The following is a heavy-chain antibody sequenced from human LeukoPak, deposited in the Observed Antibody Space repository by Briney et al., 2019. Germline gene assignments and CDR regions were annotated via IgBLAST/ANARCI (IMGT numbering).Heavy chain of an antibody. CDR2: ISSSSSTI. Sequence: GGSLRLSCAASGFTFSSYSMNWVRQAPGKGLEWVSNISSSSSTIYYADSVKGRFTISRDNAKNSLYLQMNSLRAEDTAVYYCASGGRYFDWLLFSYWGQGTLVTVSS. V-gene: IGHV3-48*01. CDR3: ASGGRYFDWLLFSY. CDR1: GFTFSSYS. D-gene: IGHD3-9*01. J-gene: IGHJ4*02.